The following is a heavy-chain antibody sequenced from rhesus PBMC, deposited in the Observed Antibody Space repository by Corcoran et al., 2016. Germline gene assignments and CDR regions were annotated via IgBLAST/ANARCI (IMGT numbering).Heavy chain of an antibody. CDR2: LSDPGAAK. J-gene: IGHJ6*01. CDR1: GFTVSSLG. V-gene: IGHV3S5*01. CDR3: ARSLTGLDS. Sequence: EVQLMETGGGLVQPGGSLRLSCAASGFTVSSLGMSWVRQAPGRGLGWVTSLSDPGAAKYIEDSVKGRFTIARDTSRNTLSLQMNSLTIEDTAVYYCARSLTGLDSWGQGVVVTVSS.